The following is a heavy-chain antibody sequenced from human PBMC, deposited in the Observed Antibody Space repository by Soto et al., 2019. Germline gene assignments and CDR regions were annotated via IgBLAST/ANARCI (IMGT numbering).Heavy chain of an antibody. J-gene: IGHJ4*02. CDR3: ARDRGYDILTGPNDY. V-gene: IGHV1-18*01. CDR1: GYTFTSYG. CDR2: ISAYNGNT. Sequence: ASVKVSCKASGYTFTSYGISWVRQAPGQGLEWMGWISAYNGNTNYAQKLQGRVTMTTDTSTSTTYMELRSLISDDTAVYYCARDRGYDILTGPNDYWGQGTLVTV. D-gene: IGHD3-9*01.